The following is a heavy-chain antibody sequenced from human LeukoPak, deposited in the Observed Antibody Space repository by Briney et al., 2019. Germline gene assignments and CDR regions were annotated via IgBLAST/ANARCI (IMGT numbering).Heavy chain of an antibody. D-gene: IGHD2-8*01. J-gene: IGHJ4*02. V-gene: IGHV1-2*02. CDR1: GYTFTGYY. CDR3: ARMVPRGY. CDR2: INPNSGGT. Sequence: ASVNVSCQASGYTFTGYYIHWVRQAPGQGLEWMGWINPNSGGTNYAQKFQGRVTMTRDTSISTAYMELSRLRSDDTAVYYCARMVPRGYWGQGTLVTVSS.